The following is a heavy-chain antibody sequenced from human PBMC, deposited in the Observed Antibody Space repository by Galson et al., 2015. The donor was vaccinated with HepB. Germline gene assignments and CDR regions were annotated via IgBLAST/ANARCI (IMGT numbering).Heavy chain of an antibody. CDR3: VKEGIAAAGIPNFDY. V-gene: IGHV3-64D*06. Sequence: SLRLSCAASGFTFSSYAMHWVRQAPGKGLEYVSAISSNGGSTYYADSVKGRFTISRDNSKNTLYLQMSSLRAEDTAVYYCVKEGIAAAGIPNFDYWGQGTLVTVSS. J-gene: IGHJ4*02. CDR1: GFTFSSYA. D-gene: IGHD6-13*01. CDR2: ISSNGGST.